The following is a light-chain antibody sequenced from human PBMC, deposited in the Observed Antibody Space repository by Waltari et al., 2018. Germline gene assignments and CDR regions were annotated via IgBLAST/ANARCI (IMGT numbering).Light chain of an antibody. J-gene: IGKJ4*01. Sequence: DIQMTQCPSTMSASVGDRVTTTSRASQSAKNNLAWYQQKPGKAPKVLIHKASRLESGVPSRFSGSGYGTEFTLTISSLQPDDFATYDCQEYDTLPVTFGGGTKVEIK. V-gene: IGKV1-5*03. CDR3: QEYDTLPVT. CDR2: KAS. CDR1: QSAKNN.